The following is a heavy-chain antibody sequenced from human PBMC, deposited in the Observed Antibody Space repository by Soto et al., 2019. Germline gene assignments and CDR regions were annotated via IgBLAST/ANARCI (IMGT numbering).Heavy chain of an antibody. D-gene: IGHD5-18*01. J-gene: IGHJ2*01. V-gene: IGHV3-30-3*01. CDR1: GFTFSSYA. CDR2: ISYDGSNK. Sequence: QVQLVESGGGVVQPGRSLRLSCAASGFTFSSYAMHWVRQAPGKWLEWVAVISYDGSNKYYADSVKGRFTISRDNSKNTLYLQMNSLRAEDTAVYYCARDPLWGTAMVLWYCDLWGRGTLVTVSS. CDR3: ARDPLWGTAMVLWYCDL.